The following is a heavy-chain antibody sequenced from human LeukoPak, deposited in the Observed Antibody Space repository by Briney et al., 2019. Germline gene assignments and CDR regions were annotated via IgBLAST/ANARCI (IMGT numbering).Heavy chain of an antibody. CDR1: GFSFSSYS. J-gene: IGHJ4*02. V-gene: IGHV3-30*18. Sequence: GGSLRLSCAASGFSFSSYSMNWVRQAPGKGLEWVAVISYDESNHADSVKGRFTISRDNSKNTLYLQMNSLRAEDTAVYYCAKDLHNSWCIDYWGQGTLVTVSS. CDR3: AKDLHNSWCIDY. D-gene: IGHD6-13*01. CDR2: ISYDES.